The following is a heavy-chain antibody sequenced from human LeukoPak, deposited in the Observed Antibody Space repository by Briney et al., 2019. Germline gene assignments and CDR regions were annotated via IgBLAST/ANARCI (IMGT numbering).Heavy chain of an antibody. CDR1: GGSVSSGSYY. Sequence: SETLSLTCTVSGGSVSSGSYYWSWIRQPPGKGLEWIGYIYYSGSTKYSPSLKSRVTISVDTSKNQFSLKLSSVTAADTAVYYCARHWGTTVVSPLTAWDYWGQGTLVTVSS. CDR2: IYYSGST. J-gene: IGHJ4*02. D-gene: IGHD4-23*01. V-gene: IGHV4-61*01. CDR3: ARHWGTTVVSPLTAWDY.